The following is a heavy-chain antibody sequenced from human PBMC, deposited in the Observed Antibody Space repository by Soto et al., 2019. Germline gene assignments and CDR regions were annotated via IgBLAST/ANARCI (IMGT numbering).Heavy chain of an antibody. CDR3: AKRPAGWYFDL. Sequence: EVQLLESGGGLVQPGGSLRLSCAASGFTFSSYAMSWVRQAPGKGLEWVSAISGSGGSTYYAASVKGRFTISRDNSKNTLDLQMNSLRAEDTAGYYCAKRPAGWYFDLWGRGTLVTVSS. D-gene: IGHD6-25*01. CDR2: ISGSGGST. J-gene: IGHJ2*01. CDR1: GFTFSSYA. V-gene: IGHV3-23*01.